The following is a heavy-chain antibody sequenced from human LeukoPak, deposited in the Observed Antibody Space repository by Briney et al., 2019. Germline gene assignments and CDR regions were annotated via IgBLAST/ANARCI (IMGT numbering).Heavy chain of an antibody. CDR3: ASAVYGGNDY. CDR2: ISSSSSTI. Sequence: GGSLRLSCAASGFTFSSYSMNWVRRAPGKGLEWVSYISSSSSTIDYADSVKGRFTISRDNAKNSLYLQMNSLRDEDTAVYYCASAVYGGNDYWGQGTLVTVSS. D-gene: IGHD4-23*01. V-gene: IGHV3-48*02. CDR1: GFTFSSYS. J-gene: IGHJ4*02.